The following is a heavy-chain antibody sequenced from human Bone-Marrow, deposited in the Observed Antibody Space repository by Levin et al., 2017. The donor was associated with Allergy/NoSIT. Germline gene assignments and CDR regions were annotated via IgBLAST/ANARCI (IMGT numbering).Heavy chain of an antibody. D-gene: IGHD3-16*01. CDR3: LCGWGKY. CDR2: ISWDGGST. J-gene: IGHJ4*02. V-gene: IGHV3-43D*03. Sequence: GGSLRLSCAASGFTFDDYAMHWVRQAPGKGLEWVSLISWDGGSTYYADSVKGRFTISRDNSKNSLYLQMNSLRAEDTALYYCLCGWGKYWGQGTLVTVSS. CDR1: GFTFDDYA.